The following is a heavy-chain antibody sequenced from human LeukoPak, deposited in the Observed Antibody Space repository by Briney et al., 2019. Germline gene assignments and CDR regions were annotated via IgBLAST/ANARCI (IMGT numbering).Heavy chain of an antibody. V-gene: IGHV1-18*01. D-gene: IGHD2-8*02. Sequence: ASVKVSCKASCYTFASYGISWVRQAPGQGLEWVGWISAYNGDTRYAQHLQGRVTLTTDTSTGTAYMELRSLTSDDTALYYCARDTALIITPGGPDYWGRGTLITVP. CDR1: CYTFASYG. J-gene: IGHJ4*02. CDR3: ARDTALIITPGGPDY. CDR2: ISAYNGDT.